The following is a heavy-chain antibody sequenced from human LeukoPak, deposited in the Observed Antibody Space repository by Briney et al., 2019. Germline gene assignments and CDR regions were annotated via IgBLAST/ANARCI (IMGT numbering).Heavy chain of an antibody. CDR2: VYYSGST. Sequence: SETLSPTCTVSGGSINSYYWTWIRQPPGEGLELIGHVYYSGSTYYSPPLKSRVTISVDTSKNQFSLKLSSVTAADTAVYYCARVTVSGSYYYPFPYWGQGTLVTVSS. CDR3: ARVTVSGSYYYPFPY. V-gene: IGHV4-59*01. D-gene: IGHD3-10*01. J-gene: IGHJ4*02. CDR1: GGSINSYY.